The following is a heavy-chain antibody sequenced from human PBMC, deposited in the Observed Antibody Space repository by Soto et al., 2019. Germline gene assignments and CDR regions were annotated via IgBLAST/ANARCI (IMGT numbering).Heavy chain of an antibody. CDR3: TRAKAWATHAY. CDR2: INPSSGST. D-gene: IGHD7-27*01. V-gene: IGHV1-46*03. Sequence: ASVKVSCKASGYTFSSYYIHWVRQAPGQGLEWMGTINPSSGSTTYTQKFQGRVTMTRDTSTSTVYMELSSLRSEDTAVYHCTRAKAWATHAYWGQGTLVTVSS. CDR1: GYTFSSYY. J-gene: IGHJ4*02.